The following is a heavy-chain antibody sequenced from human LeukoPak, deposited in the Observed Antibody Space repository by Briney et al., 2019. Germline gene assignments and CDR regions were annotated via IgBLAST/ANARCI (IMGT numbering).Heavy chain of an antibody. Sequence: GGSLRLSCAASGFTFSSYAMSWVRQAPGKGLEWVSAISGSGGSTYYADSVKGRFTISRDNSKNTLYLQMNSLRAEDTAVYYCAKDRGYDFWSGFYFDYWGQGTLVTVSS. V-gene: IGHV3-23*01. D-gene: IGHD3-3*01. J-gene: IGHJ4*02. CDR1: GFTFSSYA. CDR2: ISGSGGST. CDR3: AKDRGYDFWSGFYFDY.